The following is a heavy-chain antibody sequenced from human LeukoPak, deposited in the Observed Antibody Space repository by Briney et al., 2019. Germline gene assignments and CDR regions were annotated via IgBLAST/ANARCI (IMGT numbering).Heavy chain of an antibody. V-gene: IGHV3-7*01. CDR2: IKQDGSEK. CDR3: ARDLGDYGDLFDY. Sequence: GGSLRLSCAASGFTFSSYWMSWVRQAPGKGLEWVADIKQDGSEKYYVDSVKGRFTISRDNAKNSLYLQMNSLRAEDTAVYYCARDLGDYGDLFDYWGQGTLVTVPS. D-gene: IGHD4-17*01. J-gene: IGHJ4*02. CDR1: GFTFSSYW.